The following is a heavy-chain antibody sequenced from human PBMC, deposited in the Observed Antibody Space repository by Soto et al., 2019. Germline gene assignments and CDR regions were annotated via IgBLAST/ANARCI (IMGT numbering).Heavy chain of an antibody. CDR1: GGSISSYY. V-gene: IGHV4-59*08. Sequence: SETLSLTCPVSGGSISSYYWSWVRQPPGKGLEWIGYIYFRGSTNYNPSLKSRVTISVDTSKNQFSLKLSSVTAADTAVYYCASHMVRGVPFGYWGQGTLVTVSS. J-gene: IGHJ4*02. CDR3: ASHMVRGVPFGY. D-gene: IGHD3-10*01. CDR2: IYFRGST.